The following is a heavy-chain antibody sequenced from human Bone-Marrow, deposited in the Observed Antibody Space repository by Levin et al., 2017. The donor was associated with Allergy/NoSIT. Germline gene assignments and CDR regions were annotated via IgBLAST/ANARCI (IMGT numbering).Heavy chain of an antibody. J-gene: IGHJ4*02. Sequence: GESLKISCEVSGLTFSRDDMHWIRQAPGKGLEWLALISYDGSNKDYINSVRGRFTVSRDNSKNILYLQMNSLRPEDTAVYYCAKKSSGYGYFEYWGQGTLVTVSS. V-gene: IGHV3-30*18. CDR1: GLTFSRDD. D-gene: IGHD6-19*01. CDR3: AKKSSGYGYFEY. CDR2: ISYDGSNK.